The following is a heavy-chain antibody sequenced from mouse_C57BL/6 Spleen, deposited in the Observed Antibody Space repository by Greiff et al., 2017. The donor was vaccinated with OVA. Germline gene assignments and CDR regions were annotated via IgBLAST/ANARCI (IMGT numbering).Heavy chain of an antibody. CDR1: GFTFSNYW. Sequence: EVKLMESGGGLVQPGGSMKLSCVASGFTFSNYWMNWVRQSPEKGLEWVAQIRLKSDNYATHYAESVKGRFTISRDDSKISVYLQMNNLRAEDTGIYYCTGREMFAYWGQGTLVTVSA. V-gene: IGHV6-3*01. J-gene: IGHJ3*01. CDR2: IRLKSDNYAT. CDR3: TGREMFAY.